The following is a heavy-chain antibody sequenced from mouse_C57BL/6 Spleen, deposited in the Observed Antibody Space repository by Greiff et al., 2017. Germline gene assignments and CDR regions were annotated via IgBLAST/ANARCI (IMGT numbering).Heavy chain of an antibody. CDR2: IYPRSGNT. CDR1: GYTFTSYG. J-gene: IGHJ4*01. Sequence: VKLMESGAELARPGASVKLSCKASGYTFTSYGISWVKQRTGQGLEWIGEIYPRSGNTYYNEKFKGKATLTADKSSSTAYMELRSLTSEDSAFYFCASITTVVAKAMDYWGQGTSVTVSS. D-gene: IGHD1-1*01. CDR3: ASITTVVAKAMDY. V-gene: IGHV1-81*01.